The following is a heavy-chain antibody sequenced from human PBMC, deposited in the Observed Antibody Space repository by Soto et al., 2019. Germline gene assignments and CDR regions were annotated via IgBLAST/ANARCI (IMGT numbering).Heavy chain of an antibody. Sequence: SETLSLTCTVSGGSISSSSYYWGWIRQTPGKGLEWTGSIYYSGSTYYNPSLKSRATISVDTSKNQFSLKLSSVTAADTAVYYCASFREGAPKTAYGGKETLATVSS. CDR1: GGSISSSSYY. CDR3: ASFREGAPKTAY. CDR2: IYYSGST. V-gene: IGHV4-39*01. J-gene: IGHJ4*02.